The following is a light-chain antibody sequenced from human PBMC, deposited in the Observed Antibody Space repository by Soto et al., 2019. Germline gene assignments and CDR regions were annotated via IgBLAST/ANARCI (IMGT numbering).Light chain of an antibody. J-gene: IGLJ3*02. CDR1: SGHTTYA. V-gene: IGLV4-69*02. CDR3: QTWGTGVHGV. CDR2: VNIDGSH. Sequence: QLVLTQSPSTSASLGASVNLTCTLTSGHTTYAITWHQQQPEKGPRYLMRVNIDGSHSKGDGIPDRFSGSSSGAERYLTISNLQSEDEADYYCQTWGTGVHGVFGEGTKVTVL.